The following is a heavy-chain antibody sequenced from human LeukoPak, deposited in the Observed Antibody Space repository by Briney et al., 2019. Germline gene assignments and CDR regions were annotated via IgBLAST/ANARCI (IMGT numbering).Heavy chain of an antibody. CDR1: GFTFSSYS. CDR2: ISYDGSNK. J-gene: IGHJ4*02. V-gene: IGHV3-30*03. Sequence: GGSLRLSCAASGFTFSSYSMNWVRQAPGKGLEWVAVISYDGSNKYYADSVKGRFTISRDNSKNTLYLQMNSLRAEDTAVYYCARDDDSSGDWGQGTLVTVSS. D-gene: IGHD3-22*01. CDR3: ARDDDSSGD.